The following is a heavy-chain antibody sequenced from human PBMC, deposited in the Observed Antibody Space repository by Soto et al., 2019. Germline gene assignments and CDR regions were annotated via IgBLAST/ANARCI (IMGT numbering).Heavy chain of an antibody. V-gene: IGHV2-5*01. CDR1: GFSLTTSGVG. D-gene: IGHD2-2*01. Sequence: QITLKESGPTLVKPTQTLTLTCTFSGFSLTTSGVGVGWIRQSPGKALEWLALIYWNDDKRYSPSLESRLTITKDTSKTQVALTMTIMDPVDTATYYCAPPRAELGYCSGTSCLDAFDIWGQGTVVTVSS. CDR3: APPRAELGYCSGTSCLDAFDI. CDR2: IYWNDDK. J-gene: IGHJ3*02.